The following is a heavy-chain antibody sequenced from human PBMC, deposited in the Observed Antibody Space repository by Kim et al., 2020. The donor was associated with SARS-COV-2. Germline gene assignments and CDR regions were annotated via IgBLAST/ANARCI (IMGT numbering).Heavy chain of an antibody. V-gene: IGHV3-21*01. CDR1: GFTFSSYS. CDR3: ARAVIVGATTSDAFDI. Sequence: GGSLRLSCAASGFTFSSYSMNWVRQAPGKGLEWVSSISSSSSYIYYADSVKGRFTISRDNAKNSLYLQMNSLRAEDTAVYYCARAVIVGATTSDAFDIWGQGTMVTVSS. J-gene: IGHJ3*02. D-gene: IGHD1-26*01. CDR2: ISSSSSYI.